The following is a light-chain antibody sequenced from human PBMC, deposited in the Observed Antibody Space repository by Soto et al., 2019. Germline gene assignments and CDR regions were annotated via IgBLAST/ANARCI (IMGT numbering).Light chain of an antibody. CDR2: GAS. Sequence: EIVLTQSPGTLSLSPGERATLSCRASQSVSRSYLAWYQQKPGQAPRLLIYGASSRAIGIPDRFSGSGSGTVFTLTIRRLEPEDFAVYYCQQYGSSPPWTFGQGAQVEIK. J-gene: IGKJ1*01. V-gene: IGKV3-20*01. CDR3: QQYGSSPPWT. CDR1: QSVSRSY.